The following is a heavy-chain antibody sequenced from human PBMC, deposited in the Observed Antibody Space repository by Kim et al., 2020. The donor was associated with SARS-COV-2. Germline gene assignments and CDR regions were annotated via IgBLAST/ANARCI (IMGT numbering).Heavy chain of an antibody. CDR2: INPSGGST. V-gene: IGHV1-46*01. CDR3: ARDYPKPSGYYIFYYYYGMDV. Sequence: ASVKVSCKASGYTFTSYYMHWVRQAPGQGLEWMGIINPSGGSTSYAQKFQGRVTMTRDTSTSTVYMELSSLRSEDTAVYYCARDYPKPSGYYIFYYYYGMDVWGQGTTVTVSS. J-gene: IGHJ6*02. D-gene: IGHD3-3*01. CDR1: GYTFTSYY.